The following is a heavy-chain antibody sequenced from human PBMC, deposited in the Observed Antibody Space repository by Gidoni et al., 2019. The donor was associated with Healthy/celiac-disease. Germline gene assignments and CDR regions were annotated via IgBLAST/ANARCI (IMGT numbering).Heavy chain of an antibody. Sequence: EVQLVESGGGLVQPGGAVKLSCAASGFTFSGPAMHWVRQASGKGLEWVGRIRSKANSYATAYAASVKGRFTISRDDSKNTAYLQMNSLKTEDTAVYYCTRHETSVATASAYWGQGTLVTVSS. J-gene: IGHJ4*02. V-gene: IGHV3-73*01. D-gene: IGHD5-12*01. CDR2: IRSKANSYAT. CDR3: TRHETSVATASAY. CDR1: GFTFSGPA.